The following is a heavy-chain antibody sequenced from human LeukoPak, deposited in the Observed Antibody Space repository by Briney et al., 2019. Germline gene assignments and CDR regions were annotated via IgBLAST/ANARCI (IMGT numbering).Heavy chain of an antibody. V-gene: IGHV3-11*05. CDR1: GFTFSDYY. Sequence: PGGSLRLSCAASGFTFSDYYMSWIRQAPGKGLEWVSYISSSSSYTNYADSVKGRFTISRDNAKNSLYLQMNSLRAEDTAVYYCARDSPRTVSIAAAGSDYWGQGTLVTVSS. CDR3: ARDSPRTVSIAAAGSDY. J-gene: IGHJ4*02. D-gene: IGHD6-13*01. CDR2: ISSSSSYT.